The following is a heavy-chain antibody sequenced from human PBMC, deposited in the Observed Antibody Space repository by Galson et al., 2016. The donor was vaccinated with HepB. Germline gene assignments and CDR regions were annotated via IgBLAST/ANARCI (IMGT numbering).Heavy chain of an antibody. CDR1: GGSVGNNGFY. V-gene: IGHV4-31*03. D-gene: IGHD3-16*01. CDR3: ASAGGESGYDFYYGMDV. CDR2: VHYSGST. J-gene: IGHJ6*02. Sequence: TLSLTCTVSGGSVGNNGFYWSWVRQRPGEGLEWIGYVHYSGSTYHKASLRSRVTISLDSSKNQFSLTLSSVTAADTAVHYFASAGGESGYDFYYGMDVWGQGTSLTVSS.